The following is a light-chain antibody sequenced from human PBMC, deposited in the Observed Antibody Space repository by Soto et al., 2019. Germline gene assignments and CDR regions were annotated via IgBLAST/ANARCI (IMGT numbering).Light chain of an antibody. CDR3: HQYNTWWK. CDR1: QSISSN. CDR2: GAS. Sequence: IVMTQSPATLSASPGERATLSCRASQSISSNVAWYQHRPGQAPGLLIYGASTRATGVPARFSGSGSGTEFTLTVSGVRAEDFAVYYGHQYNTWWKFGQGINVEV. J-gene: IGKJ1*01. V-gene: IGKV3-15*01.